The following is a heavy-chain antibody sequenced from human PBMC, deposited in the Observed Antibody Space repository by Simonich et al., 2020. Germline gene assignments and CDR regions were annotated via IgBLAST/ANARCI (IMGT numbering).Heavy chain of an antibody. Sequence: EVQLVESGGGLVQPGGSLRLSCAASGFTFSSYWMHWVRQAPGKGVVWVSSINSGGSSTSYADSGKGRFTISRDNAKNTLYLQMNSLRAEDTAVYYCAREAGDLWYFDLWGRGTLVTVSS. CDR3: AREAGDLWYFDL. V-gene: IGHV3-74*01. D-gene: IGHD7-27*01. J-gene: IGHJ2*01. CDR2: INSGGSST. CDR1: GFTFSSYW.